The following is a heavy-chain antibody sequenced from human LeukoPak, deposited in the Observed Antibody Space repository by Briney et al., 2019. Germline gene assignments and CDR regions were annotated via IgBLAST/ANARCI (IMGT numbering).Heavy chain of an antibody. V-gene: IGHV1-46*01. Sequence: ASVKVSCKVSGYTLTELSMHWVRHAPGQGLECMGINSPRGGSTSNAQKFQGRDTKTGDTPTSTVYMELSSLRSEDTAVYYCAILGSGEDDGGWVAYWGQGTLVSVSS. CDR2: NSPRGGST. J-gene: IGHJ4*02. CDR3: AILGSGEDDGGWVAY. CDR1: GYTLTELS. D-gene: IGHD3-16*01.